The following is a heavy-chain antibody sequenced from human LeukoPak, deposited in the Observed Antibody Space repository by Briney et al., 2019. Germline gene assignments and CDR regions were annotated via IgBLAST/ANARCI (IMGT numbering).Heavy chain of an antibody. D-gene: IGHD1-1*01. J-gene: IGHJ4*02. CDR3: ARGGTFVSDY. CDR2: IKEDGSEK. Sequence: AGGSLRLSCVASGFTFSTCWMSWGRQAPGKGLEWVPNIKEDGSEKYYVDSMEGGFTVSRDTAQTSVYLQMDSLRAEDTAVYYCARGGTFVSDYWGQGTLVTVSS. V-gene: IGHV3-7*01. CDR1: GFTFSTCW.